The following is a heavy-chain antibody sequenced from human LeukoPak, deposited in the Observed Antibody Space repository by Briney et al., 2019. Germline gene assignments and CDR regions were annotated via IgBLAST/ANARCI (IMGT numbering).Heavy chain of an antibody. Sequence: PSETLSLTCAVYGGSFSGYYWSWIRQPPGKGLEWIGEINHSGSTNYNPSLKSRVTILVDTSKNQFSLKLSSVTAADTAVYYCATSRLGSAPSMDVWGQGTTVTVSS. CDR2: INHSGST. D-gene: IGHD6-25*01. J-gene: IGHJ6*02. V-gene: IGHV4-34*01. CDR3: ATSRLGSAPSMDV. CDR1: GGSFSGYY.